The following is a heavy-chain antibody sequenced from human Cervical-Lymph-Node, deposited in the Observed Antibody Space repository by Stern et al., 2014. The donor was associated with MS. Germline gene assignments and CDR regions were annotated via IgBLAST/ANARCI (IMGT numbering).Heavy chain of an antibody. V-gene: IGHV1-46*03. CDR2: INPSGGST. CDR3: ARDPIAAAGLFDY. Sequence: VQLVESGAEVKKPGASVKVSCKASGYTFTSYYMHWVRQAPGQGLEREGIINPSGGSTSYAQKFQGRVTMTRDTSTSTVYMELSSLRSEDTAVYYCARDPIAAAGLFDYWGQGTLVTVSS. D-gene: IGHD6-13*01. CDR1: GYTFTSYY. J-gene: IGHJ4*02.